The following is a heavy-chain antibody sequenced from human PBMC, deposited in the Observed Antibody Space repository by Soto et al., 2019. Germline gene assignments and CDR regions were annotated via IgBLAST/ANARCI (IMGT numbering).Heavy chain of an antibody. CDR1: GGSFSCYY. Sequence: PSETLSLTCAVYGGSFSCYYWSWIRQPPGKGLEWIGEINHSGSTNYNPSLKSRVTISVDTSKNQFSLKLSSVTAADTAVYYCARDRIVVVPVRTRRNWFDPWGQGTLVTVSS. V-gene: IGHV4-34*01. D-gene: IGHD2-2*01. J-gene: IGHJ5*02. CDR2: INHSGST. CDR3: ARDRIVVVPVRTRRNWFDP.